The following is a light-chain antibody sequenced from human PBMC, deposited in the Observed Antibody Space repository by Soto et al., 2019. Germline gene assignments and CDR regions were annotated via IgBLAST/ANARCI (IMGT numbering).Light chain of an antibody. CDR3: SSYSITRTLYV. V-gene: IGLV2-14*01. CDR2: DVI. CDR1: YRHVGGYNR. Sequence: QSVPTQPASVSGSPGQSITISCAAAYRHVGGYNRVSWYQQHPGKAPKLLIYDVINRPSGVSHRFSGSKSGNTASLTISGLQAEDEADYYCSSYSITRTLYVFGTGTKVTVL. J-gene: IGLJ1*01.